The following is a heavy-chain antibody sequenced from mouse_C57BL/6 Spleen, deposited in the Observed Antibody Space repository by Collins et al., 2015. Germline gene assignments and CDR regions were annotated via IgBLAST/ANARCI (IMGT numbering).Heavy chain of an antibody. CDR1: GYAFSGYW. Sequence: QVQLQQSGAELVKPGASVKISCKASGYAFSGYWMSWVKQRPGKGLEWIGQIYPGDGKINYNAKFKGKATLTADKSSSTAYMQLSGLTSEDSVVYFCASSTAYYTVDSWGQGTSVTVSS. CDR3: ASSTAYYTVDS. CDR2: IYPGDGKI. J-gene: IGHJ4*01. V-gene: IGHV1-80*01. D-gene: IGHD1-2*01.